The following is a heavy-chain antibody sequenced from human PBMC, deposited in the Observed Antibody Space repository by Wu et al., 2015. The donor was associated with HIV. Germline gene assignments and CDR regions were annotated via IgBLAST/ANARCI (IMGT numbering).Heavy chain of an antibody. CDR2: INPNSGGT. Sequence: QVQLVQSGTEVKKPGASVKVSCKASGYTFTSYDISWVRQVPGQGLEWMGWINPNSGGTNYAQKFQGRVTMTRDTSISTAYMELSRLRSDDTAVYYCARGTQYGSGSYVCYWGQGTLVTVSS. J-gene: IGHJ4*02. D-gene: IGHD3-10*01. V-gene: IGHV1-2*02. CDR1: GYTFTSYD. CDR3: ARGTQYGSGSYVCY.